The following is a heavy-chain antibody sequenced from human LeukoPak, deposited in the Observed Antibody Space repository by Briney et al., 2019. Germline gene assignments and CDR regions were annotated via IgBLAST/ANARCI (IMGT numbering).Heavy chain of an antibody. CDR1: GGSISNYY. Sequence: SETLSLPCSVSGGSISNYYWSWLRQPPGEGLEWIGYSHYNGSPNYNPSLKSRVTISLATSKNHFSLKLSSVTAADTAVYYCARGLYSGSYYDYWGQGTLVTVSS. CDR2: SHYNGSP. V-gene: IGHV4-59*01. CDR3: ARGLYSGSYYDY. D-gene: IGHD1-26*01. J-gene: IGHJ4*02.